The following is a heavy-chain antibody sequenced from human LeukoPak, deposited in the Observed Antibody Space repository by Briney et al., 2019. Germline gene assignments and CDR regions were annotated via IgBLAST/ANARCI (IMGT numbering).Heavy chain of an antibody. CDR1: GGSISSYY. CDR2: IYTSGST. CDR3: ARVARGYITNYFDY. J-gene: IGHJ4*02. D-gene: IGHD5-18*01. V-gene: IGHV4-4*07. Sequence: SETLSLTCTVSGGSISSYYWSWIRQPPGKGLEWIGRIYTSGSTNYNPSLKSRVTMSVDTSKNQFSLKLSSVTAADTAVYYCARVARGYITNYFDYWGQGTLVTVSS.